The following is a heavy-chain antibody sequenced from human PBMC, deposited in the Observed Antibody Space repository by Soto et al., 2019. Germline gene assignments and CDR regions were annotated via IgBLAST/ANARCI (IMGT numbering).Heavy chain of an antibody. CDR1: GYSFTNYW. Sequence: GESLKISCKAAGYSFTNYWITWVRQMPGKGLEWMGRMDPRTSYIDYGQSARGDVTMSLDKSITTAYLQWSSLDASDTAIYYCARLVTGVTRRFDYWGQGTQVTVSS. CDR3: ARLVTGVTRRFDY. CDR2: MDPRTSYI. D-gene: IGHD2-15*01. V-gene: IGHV5-10-1*01. J-gene: IGHJ4*02.